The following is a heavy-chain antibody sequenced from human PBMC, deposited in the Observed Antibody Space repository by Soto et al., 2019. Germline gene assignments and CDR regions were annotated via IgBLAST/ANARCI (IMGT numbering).Heavy chain of an antibody. J-gene: IGHJ3*02. D-gene: IGHD6-19*01. CDR2: ISPHNDRT. CDR3: ARDLYYSSGRYVDHDAFDI. V-gene: IGHV1-18*01. CDR1: GYNFTSYG. Sequence: QVQLVQSGADVKKPGASVKVSCKASGYNFTSYGISWVRQAPGQGLEWMGWISPHNDRTKYARRFQDRDTMTTETPTSTVYMEMGSLRSDDTAVYYCARDLYYSSGRYVDHDAFDIWGQGTVVTVSS.